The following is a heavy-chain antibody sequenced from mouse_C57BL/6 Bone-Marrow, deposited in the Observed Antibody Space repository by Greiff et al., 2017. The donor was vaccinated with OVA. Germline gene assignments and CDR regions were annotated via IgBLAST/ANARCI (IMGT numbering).Heavy chain of an antibody. Sequence: EVKLQESGPVLVKPGASVKMSCKASGYTFTDYYMNWVKQSHGKSLEWIGVINPYNGGTSYNQKFKGKATLTVDKSSSTAYMELNSPTSEDSAVYYCAREYYGNSYYAMDYWGQGTSVTVSS. D-gene: IGHD2-1*01. J-gene: IGHJ4*01. CDR1: GYTFTDYY. CDR3: AREYYGNSYYAMDY. V-gene: IGHV1-19*01. CDR2: INPYNGGT.